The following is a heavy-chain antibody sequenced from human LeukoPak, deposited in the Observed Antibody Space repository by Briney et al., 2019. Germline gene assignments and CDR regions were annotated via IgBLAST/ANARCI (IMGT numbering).Heavy chain of an antibody. CDR1: GYTFTGYY. Sequence: ASVKVSCKASGYTFTGYYMHWVRQAPGQGLEWMGWINPNSGGTNYAQKFQGRVTMTRDTSISTAYMELSRLRSDDTAVYYCARSSSGWYRHYFDYWGQGTLVTVSS. CDR3: ARSSSGWYRHYFDY. D-gene: IGHD6-19*01. J-gene: IGHJ4*02. V-gene: IGHV1-2*02. CDR2: INPNSGGT.